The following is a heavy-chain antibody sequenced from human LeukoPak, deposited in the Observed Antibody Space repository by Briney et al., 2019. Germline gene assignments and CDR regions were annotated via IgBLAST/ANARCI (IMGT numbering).Heavy chain of an antibody. D-gene: IGHD3-22*01. Sequence: SQTLSLTCAVSGGSISSGGYSWSWLRQPPGKGLEWIGYIYHSGSTYYNPSLKSRVTISVDKSKNQFSLKLSSVTAADTAVYYCAGRGSGYHNWFDLWGQGTLVTVSS. CDR3: AGRGSGYHNWFDL. CDR1: GGSISSGGYS. V-gene: IGHV4-30-2*01. CDR2: IYHSGST. J-gene: IGHJ5*02.